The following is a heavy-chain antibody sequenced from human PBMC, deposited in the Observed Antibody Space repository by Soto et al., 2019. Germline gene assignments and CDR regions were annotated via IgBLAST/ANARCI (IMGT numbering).Heavy chain of an antibody. CDR2: VNPSGGHT. Sequence: QVQLVQSGAEVKKPGASVKVSCKASGDTFTDYYIHWVRQAPGQGLEWMGTVNPSGGHTTYAQHFLGRMTLTRDTSTRTLYMGLTTLTSEDTAVYYCSRGVPVVGVTSALGYLGQGTLVSVSS. V-gene: IGHV1-46*01. CDR1: GDTFTDYY. D-gene: IGHD2-21*02. CDR3: SRGVPVVGVTSALGY. J-gene: IGHJ4*02.